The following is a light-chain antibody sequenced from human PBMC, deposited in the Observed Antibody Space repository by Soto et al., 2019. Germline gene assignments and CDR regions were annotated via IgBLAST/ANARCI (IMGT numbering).Light chain of an antibody. CDR2: EDN. CDR3: CSYARSDIVVV. Sequence: QSVLTQPASVSGSPGQSITISCTGTSNDVVTDNFVSWYQQHPGKAPKVMIFEDNKRPSGVSNRFSGSKSGNTASLTISGLQAEDEADYYCCSYARSDIVVVFGGGTKLTVL. CDR1: SNDVVTDNF. J-gene: IGLJ2*01. V-gene: IGLV2-23*01.